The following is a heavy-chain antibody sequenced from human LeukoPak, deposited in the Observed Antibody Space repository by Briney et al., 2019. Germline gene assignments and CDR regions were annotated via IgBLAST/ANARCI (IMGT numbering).Heavy chain of an antibody. CDR1: GFSFSDYW. D-gene: IGHD2-2*01. Sequence: GGSLRLSCAASGFSFSDYWMSWVRQAPGKGLEWVANIKKDGSEKICVDPVKGRFTISRDNAKNSLYLQMNSLRVEDTAVYYCASQTSAKGFDGWGQGTLVTASP. V-gene: IGHV3-7*05. J-gene: IGHJ4*02. CDR2: IKKDGSEK. CDR3: ASQTSAKGFDG.